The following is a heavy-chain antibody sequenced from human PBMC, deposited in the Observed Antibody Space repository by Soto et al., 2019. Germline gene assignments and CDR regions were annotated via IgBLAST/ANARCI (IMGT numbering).Heavy chain of an antibody. V-gene: IGHV4-61*08. CDR1: GGSISSGGYY. CDR2: IYYSGSS. CDR3: ARHSNEYRKSLDY. J-gene: IGHJ4*02. D-gene: IGHD6-13*01. Sequence: SETLSLTCAVSGGSISSGGYYWSWIRQPPGKGLEWIAYIYYSGSSNSNPSLKSRVTISVDTSKNQFSLKLSPVTAADTAVYYCARHSNEYRKSLDYWGQGTLVTVSS.